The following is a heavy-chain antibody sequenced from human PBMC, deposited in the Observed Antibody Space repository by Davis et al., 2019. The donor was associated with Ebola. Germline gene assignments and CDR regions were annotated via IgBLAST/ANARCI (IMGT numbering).Heavy chain of an antibody. D-gene: IGHD6-19*01. V-gene: IGHV1-18*01. CDR1: GYTFTSYG. CDR3: ARSAGYSSGWYQDDY. Sequence: AASVKVSCKASGYTFTSYGISWVRQAPGQGLEWMGWISAYNGNTNYAQKLQGRVTMTRDTSTSTVYMELSSLRSEDTAVYYCARSAGYSSGWYQDDYWGQGTLVTVSS. J-gene: IGHJ4*02. CDR2: ISAYNGNT.